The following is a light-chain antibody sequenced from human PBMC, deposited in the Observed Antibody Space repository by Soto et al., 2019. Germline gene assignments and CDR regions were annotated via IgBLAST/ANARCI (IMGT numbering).Light chain of an antibody. CDR2: DPP. J-gene: IGKJ1*01. Sequence: EIVLTQSPATLSLSPGERATLSCRASQSVSNFSAWYQQKPCQTPRRLIFDPPNRATGIPARFSGSGSGTDFTRTILSQEPEDFAVYYCQQRSKWPQWTFGHGTKVEIK. CDR3: QQRSKWPQWT. CDR1: QSVSNF. V-gene: IGKV3-11*01.